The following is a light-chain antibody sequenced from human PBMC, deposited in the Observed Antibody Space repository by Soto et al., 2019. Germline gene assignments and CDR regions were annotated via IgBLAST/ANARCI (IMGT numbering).Light chain of an antibody. V-gene: IGLV2-14*01. CDR3: TSFTTTNIWV. CDR2: EVT. Sequence: QSVLTQPASVSGSPGQSITISCTGTKSDIGVYNYVSWYQQHPGKAPTLVICEVTNRPSGVSSRFSGSKSGNTASLTISGLRAEDEADYYCTSFTTTNIWVFGGGTKLTVL. J-gene: IGLJ3*02. CDR1: KSDIGVYNY.